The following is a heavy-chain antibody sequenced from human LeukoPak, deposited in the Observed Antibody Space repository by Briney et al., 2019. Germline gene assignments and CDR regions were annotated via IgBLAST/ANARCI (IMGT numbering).Heavy chain of an antibody. CDR1: GFTFSSYA. D-gene: IGHD6-13*01. J-gene: IGHJ5*02. CDR3: AKGAAAGLVDWFDP. Sequence: GGSLRLSCAASGFTFSSYAMMWVGKAQGKGLEWFPTVSGSAGGTYYADSVKGRFTISRDNSKNTLYLLMNSLRAEDTAVYYCAKGAAAGLVDWFDPWGQGTLVAVSS. V-gene: IGHV3-23*01. CDR2: VSGSAGGT.